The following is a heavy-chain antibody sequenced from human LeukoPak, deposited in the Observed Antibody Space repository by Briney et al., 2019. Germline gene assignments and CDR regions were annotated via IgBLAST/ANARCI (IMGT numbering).Heavy chain of an antibody. CDR1: GGSISSYY. J-gene: IGHJ3*02. CDR3: ARGSVMITFGGVIVPHRGAFDI. D-gene: IGHD3-16*02. Sequence: SETLSLTCTVSGGSISSYYWSWTRQPPGKGLEWIGYIYYSGSTNYNPSLKSRVTISVDTSKNQFSLKLSSVTAADTAVYYCARGSVMITFGGVIVPHRGAFDIWGQGTMVTVSS. CDR2: IYYSGST. V-gene: IGHV4-59*12.